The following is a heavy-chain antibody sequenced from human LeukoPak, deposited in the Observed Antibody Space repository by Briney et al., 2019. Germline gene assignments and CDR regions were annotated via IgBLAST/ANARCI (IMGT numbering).Heavy chain of an antibody. D-gene: IGHD6-19*01. CDR1: GYTFTSSG. CDR3: AKNSSGGYSDY. V-gene: IGHV1-18*01. Sequence: ASVKISCKTSGYTFTSSGITWVRQAPGQGLEWMGWISTYNGYSKYAQNLQGRVTMTADTSTTTAYMELSSLRSDDTAVYYCAKNSSGGYSDYWGQGTLVTVSS. J-gene: IGHJ4*02. CDR2: ISTYNGYS.